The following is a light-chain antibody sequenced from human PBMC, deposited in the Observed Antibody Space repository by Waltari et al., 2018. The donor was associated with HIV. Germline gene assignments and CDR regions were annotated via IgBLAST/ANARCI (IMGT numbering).Light chain of an antibody. V-gene: IGKV3-20*01. J-gene: IGKJ1*01. CDR2: GAA. CDR3: QQYGSSPQT. Sequence: EFVLTQSPGTLSLSPGERATLSCRASQTVGNTYLAWYQQKPGQAPRLLIYGAASRATGIPDRFSGSGSATDFNLTIRRLEPEDFAFYYCQQYGSSPQTCGQGTKVEIK. CDR1: QTVGNTY.